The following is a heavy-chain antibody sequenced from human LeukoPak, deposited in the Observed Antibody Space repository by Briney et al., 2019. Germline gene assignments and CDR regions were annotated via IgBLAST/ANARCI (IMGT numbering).Heavy chain of an antibody. CDR2: INPNSGGT. D-gene: IGHD1-7*01. Sequence: ASVKVSCKASGYTFTGYYMHWVRQAPGQGLEWMGWINPNSGGTNYAQKLQGRVTMTTDTSTSTAYMELRSLRSDDTAVYYCARCFYKLNWNYEGDDYWGQGTLVTVSS. CDR3: ARCFYKLNWNYEGDDY. CDR1: GYTFTGYY. J-gene: IGHJ4*02. V-gene: IGHV1-2*02.